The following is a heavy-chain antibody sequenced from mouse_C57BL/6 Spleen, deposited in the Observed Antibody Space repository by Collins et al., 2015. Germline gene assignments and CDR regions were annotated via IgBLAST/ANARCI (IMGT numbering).Heavy chain of an antibody. V-gene: IGHV1-53*01. CDR3: ARESYGSSTYWYFDV. CDR1: GYTFASYW. J-gene: IGHJ1*03. Sequence: QVQLQQPGTELVKPGASVKLSCKASGYTFASYWMHWVKQRPGQGLEWIGNINPSNGGTNYNEKFKSKATLTVDKSSSTAYMQLSSLTSEDSAVYYCARESYGSSTYWYFDVWGTGTTVTVSS. D-gene: IGHD1-1*01. CDR2: INPSNGGT.